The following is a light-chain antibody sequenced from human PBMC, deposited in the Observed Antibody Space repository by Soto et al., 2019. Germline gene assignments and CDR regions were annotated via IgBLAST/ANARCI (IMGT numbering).Light chain of an antibody. CDR3: SSYTSSSTRV. Sequence: QSVLTPPSSVSGSPGQSITISCTGTISDVGGYNYVSWYQQHPGKAPKLMIYEVSNRPSGVSNRFSGSKSGNTASLTISGLQAEDEADYYCSSYTSSSTRVFGTGTKVTVL. V-gene: IGLV2-14*01. J-gene: IGLJ1*01. CDR2: EVS. CDR1: ISDVGGYNY.